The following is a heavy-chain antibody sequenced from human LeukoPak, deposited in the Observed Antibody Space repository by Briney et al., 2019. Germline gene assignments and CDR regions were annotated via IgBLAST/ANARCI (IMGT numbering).Heavy chain of an antibody. V-gene: IGHV3-30*04. CDR3: AKGDSSSTLYYFDY. CDR1: GIIFSDYA. D-gene: IGHD6-6*01. Sequence: GGSLRLSCAVSGIIFSDYAMHWVRQAPGKGLEWVAVVSYDGRDKKYADFVKGRFTISRDNSKNTLFLQMNSLRAEDTAVHYCAKGDSSSTLYYFDYWGQGTLVTVSS. J-gene: IGHJ4*02. CDR2: VSYDGRDK.